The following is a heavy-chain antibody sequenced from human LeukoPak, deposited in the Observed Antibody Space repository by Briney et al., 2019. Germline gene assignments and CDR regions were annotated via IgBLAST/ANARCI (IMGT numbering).Heavy chain of an antibody. CDR1: GGSISSSSYY. Sequence: SETLSLTCTVSGGSISSSSYYWGWIRQPPGKGLEWIGSIYYSGSTYYNPSLKSRVTISVDTSKNQFSLKLSPVTAADTAVYYCASPHMVRGVIGFDYWGQGTLVTVSS. CDR3: ASPHMVRGVIGFDY. D-gene: IGHD3-10*01. J-gene: IGHJ4*02. CDR2: IYYSGST. V-gene: IGHV4-39*01.